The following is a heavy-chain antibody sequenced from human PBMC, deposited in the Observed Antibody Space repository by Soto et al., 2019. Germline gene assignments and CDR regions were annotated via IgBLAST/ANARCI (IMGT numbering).Heavy chain of an antibody. D-gene: IGHD3-10*01. CDR1: GGTFSSYT. V-gene: IGHV1-69*08. J-gene: IGHJ4*02. CDR2: IIPILGIA. Sequence: QGQLVQSGAEVKNPGSSVKVSCKASGGTFSSYTIGWVRQAPGQGHEWMGRIIPILGIANYAQKFQGRVTITADKSTSTAYMELSSLRSEDTAVYYCARDSYYGSGSCFDYWGQGTLVTVSS. CDR3: ARDSYYGSGSCFDY.